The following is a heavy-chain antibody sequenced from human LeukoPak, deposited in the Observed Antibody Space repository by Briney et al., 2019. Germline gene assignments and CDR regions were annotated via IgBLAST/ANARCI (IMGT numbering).Heavy chain of an antibody. J-gene: IGHJ5*02. Sequence: ASVKVSCEASGYAFTGYYMHWVRQAPGQGLEWMGWINPNSGGTNYAQKFQGRVTMTRDTSISTAYMELSRPRSDDTAVYYCARAGSMVRGVIRSQGFDPWGQGTLVTVSS. CDR1: GYAFTGYY. D-gene: IGHD3-10*01. CDR2: INPNSGGT. CDR3: ARAGSMVRGVIRSQGFDP. V-gene: IGHV1-2*02.